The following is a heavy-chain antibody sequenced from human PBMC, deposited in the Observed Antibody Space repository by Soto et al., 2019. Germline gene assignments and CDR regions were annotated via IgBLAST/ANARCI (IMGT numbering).Heavy chain of an antibody. CDR3: ARMLRGSSFDFYHYIDV. Sequence: QVQLVQSGPEVKKPGASVKVSCKASGYTFTSHGVSWVRQAPGQGLEWMGWISASNGDTNYAQKLQGRVTVTTDTSTSTAYMELRSLRPEDTAVYYCARMLRGSSFDFYHYIDVWGNGTTVTVSS. CDR1: GYTFTSHG. CDR2: ISASNGDT. V-gene: IGHV1-18*01. J-gene: IGHJ6*03. D-gene: IGHD3-10*01.